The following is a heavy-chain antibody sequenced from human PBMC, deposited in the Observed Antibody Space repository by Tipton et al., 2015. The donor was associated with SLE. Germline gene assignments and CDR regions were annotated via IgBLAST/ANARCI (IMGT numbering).Heavy chain of an antibody. CDR2: INVYNANT. CDR3: ARVHLRVTVVWGLIKDNSYGMDA. D-gene: IGHD3-10*01. V-gene: IGHV1-18*01. Sequence: QLVQSGAEVKKPGASVKVSCKASGYTFTSYGISWVRQAPGQGLEWMGWINVYNANTNYAQKLQGRVTMTTDTSTSTAYMELRSLRSDDTAVYSCARVHLRVTVVWGLIKDNSYGMDAWGQGTTVTVSS. J-gene: IGHJ6*02. CDR1: GYTFTSYG.